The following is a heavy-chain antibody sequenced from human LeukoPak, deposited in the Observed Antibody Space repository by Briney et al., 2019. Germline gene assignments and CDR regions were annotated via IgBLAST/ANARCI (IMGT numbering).Heavy chain of an antibody. V-gene: IGHV4-39*01. Sequence: PSETLSLTCTVSGGSISTDSYYWGWIRPPPGKGLEWIGSVSYSGSTYYNPSLKSRVTISVDTSKNQFSLNLSSVTAADTAVYYCASVRSGSHYFDYWGQGTLVTVSS. CDR2: VSYSGST. D-gene: IGHD1-26*01. CDR3: ASVRSGSHYFDY. J-gene: IGHJ4*02. CDR1: GGSISTDSYY.